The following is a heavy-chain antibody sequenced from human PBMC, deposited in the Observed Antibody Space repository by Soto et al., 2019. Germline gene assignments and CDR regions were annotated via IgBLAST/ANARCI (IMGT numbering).Heavy chain of an antibody. J-gene: IGHJ6*02. Sequence: SETLSLTCTASGGSLGTYYWRWIRQPPGNGLAWIGYDFYTGRAYDNSSLTRAVSISLDTSNSQFSLKLSSVTAADTAVYYCARDGDGRMTTNPYYYNGMDVWGPGTTVTVSS. CDR1: GGSLGTYY. CDR3: ARDGDGRMTTNPYYYNGMDV. V-gene: IGHV4-59*01. D-gene: IGHD4-4*01. CDR2: DFYTGRA.